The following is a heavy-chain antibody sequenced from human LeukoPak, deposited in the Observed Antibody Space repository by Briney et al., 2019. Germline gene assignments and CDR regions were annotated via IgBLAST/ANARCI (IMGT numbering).Heavy chain of an antibody. CDR1: GYTFINYG. V-gene: IGHV1-18*01. CDR3: ARDKQWLVLGDLAPDFDY. D-gene: IGHD6-19*01. Sequence: GASVKVSCKASGYTFINYGINWVRQAPGQGLEWVGRITTYNGNTDYAQKFQGRVTMTIDTSTSTAYMELRSLRSDDTAVYYCARDKQWLVLGDLAPDFDYWGQGTLVTVSS. CDR2: ITTYNGNT. J-gene: IGHJ4*02.